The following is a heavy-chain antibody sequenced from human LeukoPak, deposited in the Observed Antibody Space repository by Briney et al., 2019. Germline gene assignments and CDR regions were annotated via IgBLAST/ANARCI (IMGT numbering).Heavy chain of an antibody. CDR2: ISSSSSYI. CDR1: GSTFSSYS. Sequence: GGSLRLSCAASGSTFSSYSMNWVRQAPGKGLEWVSSISSSSSYIYYADSVKGRFTISRDNAKNSLYLQMNSLRAEDTAVYYCARDSRQWLVDWCFDLWGRGTLVTVSS. J-gene: IGHJ2*01. V-gene: IGHV3-21*01. CDR3: ARDSRQWLVDWCFDL. D-gene: IGHD6-19*01.